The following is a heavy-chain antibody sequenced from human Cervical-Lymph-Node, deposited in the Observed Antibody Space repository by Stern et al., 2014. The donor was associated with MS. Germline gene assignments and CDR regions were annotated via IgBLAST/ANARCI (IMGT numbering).Heavy chain of an antibody. Sequence: EVQLVESGGGLVQPGGSLRLSCVASGFSLSDYTMNWVRQAPGKGLEWLSYISKSSTTIDYADSVKGRFSISRDNARNSLYLHMDSLRAEDTAVYYCVRDGFRFFDWFSYWGQGTLVTVSS. J-gene: IGHJ4*02. D-gene: IGHD3-9*01. CDR2: ISKSSTTI. V-gene: IGHV3-48*04. CDR3: VRDGFRFFDWFSY. CDR1: GFSLSDYT.